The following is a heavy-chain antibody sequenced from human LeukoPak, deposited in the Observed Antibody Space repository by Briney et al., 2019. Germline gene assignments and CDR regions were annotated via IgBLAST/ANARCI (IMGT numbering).Heavy chain of an antibody. V-gene: IGHV6-1*01. J-gene: IGHJ4*02. CDR3: ARDISYDSSGYYPHYFDY. CDR1: GDSVSSNSAA. CDR2: TNYRSKWNN. D-gene: IGHD3-22*01. Sequence: SRTLSLTCAISGDSVSSNSAAWNWIRQSPSRGLEWLGRTNYRSKWNNDYAVSVKSRITINPDTSKNQFSLQLNSVTPEDTAVYYCARDISYDSSGYYPHYFDYWGQGTLVTVSS.